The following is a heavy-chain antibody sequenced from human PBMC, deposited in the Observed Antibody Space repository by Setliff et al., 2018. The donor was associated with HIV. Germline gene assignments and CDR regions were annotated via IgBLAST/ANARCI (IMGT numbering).Heavy chain of an antibody. CDR1: GFTVSTYS. CDR3: VKPYTGYYYDGSVYDDF. V-gene: IGHV3-64D*09. Sequence: GGSLRLSCLVSGFTVSTYSLNWARQAPGKRPEYVAALSRGGDNTKYADSVKGRFIISRDTSKNTLYLQMSSLRPDDTAIYYCVKPYTGYYYDGSVYDDFWGQGTLVAVSS. CDR2: LSRGGDNT. J-gene: IGHJ4*02. D-gene: IGHD3-22*01.